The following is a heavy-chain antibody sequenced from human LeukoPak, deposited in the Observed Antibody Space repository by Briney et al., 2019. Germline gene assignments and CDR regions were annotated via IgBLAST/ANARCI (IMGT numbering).Heavy chain of an antibody. V-gene: IGHV5-51*01. CDR3: ARRVGCSGGSCDHFDY. Sequence: GESLKISCKGSGYSFTSYWIGWVRQMPGKGLEWTGIIYPGDSDTRYSPSFQGQVTFSVDASISTAYLQLSGLRASDTAIYYCARRVGCSGGSCDHFDYWGQGTLVTVSS. J-gene: IGHJ4*02. D-gene: IGHD2-15*01. CDR1: GYSFTSYW. CDR2: IYPGDSDT.